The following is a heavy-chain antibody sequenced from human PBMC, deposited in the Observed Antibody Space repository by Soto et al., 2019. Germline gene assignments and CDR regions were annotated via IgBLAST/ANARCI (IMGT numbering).Heavy chain of an antibody. J-gene: IGHJ4*02. CDR1: GDSISSANW. D-gene: IGHD4-4*01. Sequence: QVQLQESGPGLLTPSETLSLTCAVSGDSISSANWWTWVRQPPGKGLEWIGEIYHTGTTNYNPSLKGRVTISVDKSTNQFSLRLSSVTAADTAIYYCARSYSNWLSYWGQGTLVAVSS. V-gene: IGHV4-4*02. CDR3: ARSYSNWLSY. CDR2: IYHTGTT.